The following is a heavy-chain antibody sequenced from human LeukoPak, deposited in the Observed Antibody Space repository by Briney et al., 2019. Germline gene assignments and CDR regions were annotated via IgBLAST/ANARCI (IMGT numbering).Heavy chain of an antibody. CDR3: ASKVYGDARTFDY. CDR1: GGSISSYY. D-gene: IGHD4-17*01. CDR2: IYYSGST. V-gene: IGHV4-59*12. Sequence: PSETLSLTCTVSGGSISSYYWSWIRQPPGKGLEWIGYIYYSGSTNYNPSLKSRVTISVDTSKNQLSLKLSSVTAADTAVYYCASKVYGDARTFDYWGQGTLVTVSS. J-gene: IGHJ4*02.